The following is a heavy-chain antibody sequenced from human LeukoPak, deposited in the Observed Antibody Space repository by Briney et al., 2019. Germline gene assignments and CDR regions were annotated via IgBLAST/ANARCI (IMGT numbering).Heavy chain of an antibody. CDR1: GDSISSFY. J-gene: IGHJ4*02. V-gene: IGHV4-59*08. CDR3: VGPYDSSGYYFSY. CDR2: IHYTGST. Sequence: SETLSLTCTVSGDSISSFYWSWIRQPPGKGLEWIGYIHYTGSTSYNPSFKSRVTISVDTSKNQFSLKLSSVTAADTAVYYCVGPYDSSGYYFSYWGQGTLVTVSS. D-gene: IGHD3-22*01.